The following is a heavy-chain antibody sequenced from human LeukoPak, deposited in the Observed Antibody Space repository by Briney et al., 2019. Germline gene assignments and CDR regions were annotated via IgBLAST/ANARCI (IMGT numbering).Heavy chain of an antibody. CDR2: ISGSGGST. CDR1: GFKFEDYG. J-gene: IGHJ5*02. Sequence: GGSLRLSCAASGFKFEDYGMSWVRQAPGKGLEWVSAISGSGGSTYYADSVKGRFTISRDNSKNTLYLQMNSLRAEDTAVYYCAKQGKSKNYDWFDPWGQGTLVTVSS. D-gene: IGHD1-7*01. CDR3: AKQGKSKNYDWFDP. V-gene: IGHV3-23*01.